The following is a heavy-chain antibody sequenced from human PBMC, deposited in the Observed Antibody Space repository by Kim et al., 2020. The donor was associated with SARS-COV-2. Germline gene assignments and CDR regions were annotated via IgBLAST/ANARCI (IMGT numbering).Heavy chain of an antibody. D-gene: IGHD3-16*01. CDR3: ARQGGSPQKGLDY. V-gene: IGHV1-18*01. Sequence: YAQGPKGRVTMTTDPSTDTAFMELRSLRSDDTAIYYCARQGGSPQKGLDYWGQGTLVTVSS. J-gene: IGHJ4*02.